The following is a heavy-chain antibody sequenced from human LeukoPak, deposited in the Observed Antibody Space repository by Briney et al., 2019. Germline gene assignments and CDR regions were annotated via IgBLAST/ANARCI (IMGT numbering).Heavy chain of an antibody. CDR1: GGSISSSSYY. Sequence: SETLSLTCTVSGGSISSSSYYWGWIRQPPGKGLQWIGSIYYSGSTYYKPSLKSRVTISVDTSKNQFSLKLSSVTAADTAVYYCARGMSGRKANLRYYDFWSGYYDDSYFDYWGQGTLVTVSS. V-gene: IGHV4-39*07. CDR2: IYYSGST. J-gene: IGHJ4*02. CDR3: ARGMSGRKANLRYYDFWSGYYDDSYFDY. D-gene: IGHD3-3*01.